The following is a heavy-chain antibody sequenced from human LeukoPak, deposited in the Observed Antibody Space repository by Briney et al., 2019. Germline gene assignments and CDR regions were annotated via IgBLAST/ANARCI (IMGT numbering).Heavy chain of an antibody. CDR3: ARVGSSSWYDVGSPNYYYYYYMDV. Sequence: NPSETLSLTCTVSGGSISSYYWSWIRQPPGKGLEWIGYIYYSGSTNYNPSLKSRVTISVDTSKNQFSLKLSSVTAADTAVYYCARVGSSSWYDVGSPNYYYYYYMDVWGKGTTVTVSS. CDR1: GGSISSYY. J-gene: IGHJ6*03. V-gene: IGHV4-59*01. CDR2: IYYSGST. D-gene: IGHD6-13*01.